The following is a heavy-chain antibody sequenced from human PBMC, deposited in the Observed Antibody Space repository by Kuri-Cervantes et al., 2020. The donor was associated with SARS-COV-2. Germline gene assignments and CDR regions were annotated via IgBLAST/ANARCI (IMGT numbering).Heavy chain of an antibody. Sequence: GGSLRLSCAASGFAFSSYAMHWVRQAPGKGLEWVAVIWYDGSNKYHADSVKGRFTISRDNSKNTLYLQMNSLRAEDTAVYYCARGLYGGTSWYYGMDVWGQGTTVTVSS. V-gene: IGHV3-33*01. CDR2: IWYDGSNK. D-gene: IGHD4-23*01. J-gene: IGHJ6*02. CDR1: GFAFSSYA. CDR3: ARGLYGGTSWYYGMDV.